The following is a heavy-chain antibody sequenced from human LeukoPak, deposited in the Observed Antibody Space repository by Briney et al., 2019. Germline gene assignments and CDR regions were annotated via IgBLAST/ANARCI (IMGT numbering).Heavy chain of an antibody. J-gene: IGHJ6*03. V-gene: IGHV1-8*01. CDR3: ARRKIDIVVVPAAISGTAKSRPIMDA. CDR2: MNPNSGNT. Sequence: ASVKVSCKASGYTFTSYDINWVRQATGQGPEWMGWMNPNSGNTGYAQKFQGRVTMTRNTSINTAYMELSSMRSEDTAVYYCARRKIDIVVVPAAISGTAKSRPIMDAWGKGTTVTVSS. CDR1: GYTFTSYD. D-gene: IGHD2-2*02.